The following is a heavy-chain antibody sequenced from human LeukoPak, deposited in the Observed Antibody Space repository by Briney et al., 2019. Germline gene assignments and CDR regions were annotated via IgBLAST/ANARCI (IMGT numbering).Heavy chain of an antibody. J-gene: IGHJ4*02. CDR2: ISGSGGST. V-gene: IGHV3-23*01. D-gene: IGHD4-11*01. CDR1: GFTFSSYA. CDR3: ACTAATTVIGRYYFDY. Sequence: GGSLRLSCAASGFTFSSYAMSWVRQAPGKGLEWVSAISGSGGSTYYADSVKGRFTISRDNSKNTLYLQMNSLSAEDTAVYYCACTAATTVIGRYYFDYWGQGTLVTVSS.